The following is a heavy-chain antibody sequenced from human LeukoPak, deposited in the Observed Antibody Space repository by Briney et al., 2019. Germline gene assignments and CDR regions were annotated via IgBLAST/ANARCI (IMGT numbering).Heavy chain of an antibody. CDR2: IYDSGST. CDR3: ARDCSGGSCYGAFDI. V-gene: IGHV4-30-4*01. D-gene: IGHD2-15*01. CDR1: GASIRSGDYY. Sequence: SQTLSLTCTVSGASIRSGDYYWSWIRQPPGKGLEWIGYIYDSGSTYYNPSLKSRITISVGTSENRFSLKLSSVTATDTAVYYCARDCSGGSCYGAFDIWGQGTMVTVSS. J-gene: IGHJ3*02.